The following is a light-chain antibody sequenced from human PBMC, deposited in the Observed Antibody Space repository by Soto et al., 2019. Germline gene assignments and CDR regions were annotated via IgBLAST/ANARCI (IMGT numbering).Light chain of an antibody. V-gene: IGLV7-46*01. CDR2: DTS. CDR1: TGAVTSGHY. Sequence: QAVVTQEPSLTVSPGGTVTLTCGSSTGAVTSGHYPYWFQQKPGQAPRTLIYDTSNKHSWTPARFSGSLLGGRAALTLSGAQPEDEAEYYCLLSYPGASNWVFGGGTKLTVL. J-gene: IGLJ3*02. CDR3: LLSYPGASNWV.